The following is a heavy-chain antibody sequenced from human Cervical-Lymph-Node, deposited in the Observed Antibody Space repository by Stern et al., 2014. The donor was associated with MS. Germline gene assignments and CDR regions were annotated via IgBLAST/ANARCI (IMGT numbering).Heavy chain of an antibody. D-gene: IGHD3-10*01. CDR2: ISAYNGNT. CDR3: ARSYYGSGSYPYYYGMDV. CDR1: GYTFTSYG. J-gene: IGHJ6*02. Sequence: QVQLVESGAEVKKPGASVKVSCKASGYTFTSYGISWVRQAPGQGLERMGWISAYNGNTNYAQKLQGRVTMTTDTSTSTAYMELRSLRSDDTAVYYCARSYYGSGSYPYYYGMDVWGQGTTVTVSS. V-gene: IGHV1-18*01.